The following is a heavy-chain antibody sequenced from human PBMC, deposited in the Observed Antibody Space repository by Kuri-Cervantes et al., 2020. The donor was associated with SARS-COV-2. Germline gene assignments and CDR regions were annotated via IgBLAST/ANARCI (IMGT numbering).Heavy chain of an antibody. D-gene: IGHD3-3*01. Sequence: GSLRLSCTVSGGSISTSSYYWGWIRQPPGKGLEWIGSIYYSGSTYYNPSLKSRVTISVDTSKNQFSLKLSSVTAADTAVYYCARQMMSSITIFGVVITRNWFDPWGQGTLVTVSS. J-gene: IGHJ5*02. V-gene: IGHV4-39*01. CDR1: GGSISTSSYY. CDR3: ARQMMSSITIFGVVITRNWFDP. CDR2: IYYSGST.